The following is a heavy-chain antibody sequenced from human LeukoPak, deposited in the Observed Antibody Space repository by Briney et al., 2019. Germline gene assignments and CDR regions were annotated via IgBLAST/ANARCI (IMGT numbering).Heavy chain of an antibody. CDR1: GGSISSGYYY. J-gene: IGHJ4*02. CDR3: TRSRERYCTSGSCYLGLQAN. D-gene: IGHD2-2*01. CDR2: MYTSGST. Sequence: SETLSLTCTVSGGSISSGYYYWSWIRQPAGKGLEWIGRMYTSGSTEYNPSLNSRVTISVDTSKNQFSLKLSSVTAADTAVYYCTRSRERYCTSGSCYLGLQANWGQGTLVTVSS. V-gene: IGHV4-61*02.